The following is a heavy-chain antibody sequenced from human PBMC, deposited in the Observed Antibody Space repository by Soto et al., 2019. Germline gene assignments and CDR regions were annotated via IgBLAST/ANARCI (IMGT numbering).Heavy chain of an antibody. CDR2: INHSGST. V-gene: IGHV4-34*01. Sequence: QVQLQQWGAGLLKPSETLSLTCAVYGGSFSGYYWSWIRQPPGKGLEWIGEINHSGSTNYNLSLKSRVTISVDTSKNQFSLKLSSVTAADTAVYYCAGSSSSSGFDYWGQGTLVTVSS. J-gene: IGHJ4*02. CDR1: GGSFSGYY. D-gene: IGHD6-6*01. CDR3: AGSSSSSGFDY.